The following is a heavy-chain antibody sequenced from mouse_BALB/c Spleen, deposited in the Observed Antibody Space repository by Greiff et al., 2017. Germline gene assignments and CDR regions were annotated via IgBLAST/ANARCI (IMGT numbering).Heavy chain of an antibody. D-gene: IGHD3-2*02. CDR2: ISSGGSYT. V-gene: IGHV5-6*01. Sequence: VQLQQSGGDLVKPGGSLKLSCAASGFTFSSYGMSWVRQTPDKRLEWVATISSGGSYTYYPDSVKGRFTISRDNAKNTLYLQMSSLKSEDTAMYYCARHQGPPYYPMDYWGQGTSVTVSS. CDR3: ARHQGPPYYPMDY. J-gene: IGHJ4*01. CDR1: GFTFSSYG.